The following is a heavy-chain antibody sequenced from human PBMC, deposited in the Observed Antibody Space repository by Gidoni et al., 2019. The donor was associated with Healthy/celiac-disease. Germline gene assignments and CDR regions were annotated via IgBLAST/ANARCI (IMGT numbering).Heavy chain of an antibody. Sequence: QVQLVESGGGVVPPGRPLRLSCAASGFTLSSYGMHWVRQAPGQGLEWVAVIWYDGSNKYYADSVKGRFTISRDNSKNTLYLQMNGLRAEDTAVYYCARVGHYGSGSLIVRLHAFDIWGQGTMVTVSS. J-gene: IGHJ3*02. CDR1: GFTLSSYG. CDR2: IWYDGSNK. CDR3: ARVGHYGSGSLIVRLHAFDI. V-gene: IGHV3-33*01. D-gene: IGHD3-10*01.